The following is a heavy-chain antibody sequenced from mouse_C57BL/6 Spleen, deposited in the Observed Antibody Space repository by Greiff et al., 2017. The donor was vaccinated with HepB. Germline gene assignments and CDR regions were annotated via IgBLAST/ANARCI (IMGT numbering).Heavy chain of an antibody. Sequence: VQLKQSGPELVKPGASVKISCKASGYSFTGYYMNWVKQSPEKSLEWIGEINPSTGGTTYNQKFKAKATLTVDKSSSTAYMQLKSLTSEDSAVYYCARRNYYGSSYGYFDVWGTGTTVTVSS. CDR2: INPSTGGT. CDR1: GYSFTGYY. CDR3: ARRNYYGSSYGYFDV. J-gene: IGHJ1*03. V-gene: IGHV1-42*01. D-gene: IGHD1-1*01.